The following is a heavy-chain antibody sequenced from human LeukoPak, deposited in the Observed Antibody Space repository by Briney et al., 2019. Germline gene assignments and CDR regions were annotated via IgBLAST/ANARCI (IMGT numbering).Heavy chain of an antibody. CDR3: ARAPLYGDYSGNAFDI. J-gene: IGHJ3*02. CDR2: IIPTFGTA. CDR1: GGTFSSYA. V-gene: IGHV1-69*13. D-gene: IGHD4-17*01. Sequence: SVKVSCKASGGTFSSYAISWVRQAPGQGLEWMGGIIPTFGTANYAQKFQGRVTITADESTSTAYMELSSLRSEDTAVYYCARAPLYGDYSGNAFDIWGQGTMVTVSS.